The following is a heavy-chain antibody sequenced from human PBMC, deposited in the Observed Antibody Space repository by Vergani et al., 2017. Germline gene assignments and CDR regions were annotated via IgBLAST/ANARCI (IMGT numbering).Heavy chain of an antibody. CDR2: ISGSGGST. D-gene: IGHD2-21*01. V-gene: IGHV3-23*01. Sequence: EVQLLESGGGLVQPGGSLRLSCAASGFTFSSYAMSWVRQAPGKGLEWVSGISGSGGSTYYADSVKGRFTISRDNSKNTLYLQMNSLRAEDTAVYYCSKDLDTYSAFDIWGQGTMVIVSS. CDR3: SKDLDTYSAFDI. CDR1: GFTFSSYA. J-gene: IGHJ3*02.